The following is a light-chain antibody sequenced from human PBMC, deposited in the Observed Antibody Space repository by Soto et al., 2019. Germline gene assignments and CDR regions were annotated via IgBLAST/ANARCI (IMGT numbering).Light chain of an antibody. Sequence: QSALTQPASVSGSPGQSITSSCTGTNSDVGSHNFVSWYQQYPGKAPKLLIYEASKRPSGLSNRFSGSKSGNTASLTISGLQAEDEADYYCCSLTNGATWVFCGGTKLTVL. J-gene: IGLJ3*02. CDR1: NSDVGSHNF. V-gene: IGLV2-23*01. CDR3: CSLTNGATWV. CDR2: EAS.